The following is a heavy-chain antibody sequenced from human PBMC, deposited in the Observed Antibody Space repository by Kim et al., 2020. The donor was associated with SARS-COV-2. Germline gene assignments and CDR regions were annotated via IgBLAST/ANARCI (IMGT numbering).Heavy chain of an antibody. D-gene: IGHD6-19*01. CDR3: ARGSSGWYEVRHFDY. V-gene: IGHV4-61*02. J-gene: IGHJ4*02. Sequence: PSLKSRVTLSVNTSTNQFSLKLGSVTAADTAVYYCARGSSGWYEVRHFDYWGQGTLVTVSS.